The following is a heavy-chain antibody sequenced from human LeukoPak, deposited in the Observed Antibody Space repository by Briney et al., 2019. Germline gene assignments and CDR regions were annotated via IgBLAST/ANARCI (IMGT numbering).Heavy chain of an antibody. J-gene: IGHJ4*02. CDR3: ARDHLGATD. V-gene: IGHV3-21*01. Sequence: GGSLRLSCAASGFTFNTYSMNWVPQTPGRGLEWVASISSGRSYIYYADSVKGRFTISRDNAMNSLNLQMNSLRAEDAAVYYCARDHLGATDWGQGTLVTVSS. CDR1: GFTFNTYS. CDR2: ISSGRSYI. D-gene: IGHD1-26*01.